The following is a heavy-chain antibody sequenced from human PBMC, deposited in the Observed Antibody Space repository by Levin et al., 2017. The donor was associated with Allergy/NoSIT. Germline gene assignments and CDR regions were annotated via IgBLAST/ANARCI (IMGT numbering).Heavy chain of an antibody. V-gene: IGHV3-15*07. CDR3: VTGRGADY. D-gene: IGHD3-16*01. CDR1: GFTFTTAW. J-gene: IGHJ4*02. Sequence: GGSLRLSCAASGFTFTTAWMNWVRQAPGRGLEWVGRIKSKTDGGTTDYAAPVKGRFTISRDDSENSLYLQMNSLKTEDTAVYYCVTGRGADYWGQGTLVTVSS. CDR2: IKSKTDGGTT.